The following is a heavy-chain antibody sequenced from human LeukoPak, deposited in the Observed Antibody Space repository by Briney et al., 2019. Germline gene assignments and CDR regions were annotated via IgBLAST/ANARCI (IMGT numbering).Heavy chain of an antibody. D-gene: IGHD2-2*01. V-gene: IGHV1-2*02. CDR2: INPNSGGT. J-gene: IGHJ4*02. CDR3: ARGYCSSTSCFKFDY. CDR1: GYTFTGYY. Sequence: SSVKVCFKASGYTFTGYYMHWVRQAPGQGLEWMGWINPNSGGTNSAQKFQGRVTMTRDTSISTAYMELSTLRSDDTAVYYCARGYCSSTSCFKFDYWGQGTLVTVSS.